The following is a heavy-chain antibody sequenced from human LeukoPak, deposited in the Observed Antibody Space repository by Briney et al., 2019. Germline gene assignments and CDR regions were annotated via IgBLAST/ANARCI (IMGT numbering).Heavy chain of an antibody. CDR2: IYTSGST. CDR1: GGSTSSYY. V-gene: IGHV4-4*07. J-gene: IGHJ4*02. CDR3: ARDIYGGNSYYFDY. Sequence: SETLSLTRTVSGGSTSSYYWSWIRQPAVKGLERIGRIYTSGSTNYNPSLKSRVTMSVATSKNQFSLKLSSVTAADTAVYYCARDIYGGNSYYFDYWGQGTLVIVSS. D-gene: IGHD4-23*01.